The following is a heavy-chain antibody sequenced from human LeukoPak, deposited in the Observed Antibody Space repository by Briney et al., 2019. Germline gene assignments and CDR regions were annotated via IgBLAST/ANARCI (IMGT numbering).Heavy chain of an antibody. CDR3: TRDVSQTGDWYGEFDL. CDR1: GFSFSNHW. J-gene: IGHJ4*02. V-gene: IGHV3-74*01. Sequence: GGSLRLSCAASGFSFSNHWMHWVRQAPGKGLVWISCINADGSNTYYADSVKGRFTISRDNAKNTLYLQMSSLRAEDSAIYYCTRDVSQTGDWYGEFDLWGQGTLVTVSS. CDR2: INADGSNT. D-gene: IGHD2-21*01.